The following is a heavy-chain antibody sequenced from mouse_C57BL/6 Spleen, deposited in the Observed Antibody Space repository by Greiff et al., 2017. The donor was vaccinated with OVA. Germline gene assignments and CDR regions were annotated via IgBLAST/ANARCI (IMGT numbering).Heavy chain of an antibody. V-gene: IGHV2-2*01. Sequence: VMLVESGPGLVQPSQSLSITCTVSGFSLTSYGVHWVRQSPGKGLEWLGVIWSGGSTDYNAAFISRLSISKDNSKSQVFFKMNSLQADDTAIYYCARNYYYGSSYYAMDYWGQGTSGTVSS. D-gene: IGHD1-1*01. CDR3: ARNYYYGSSYYAMDY. CDR2: IWSGGST. CDR1: GFSLTSYG. J-gene: IGHJ4*01.